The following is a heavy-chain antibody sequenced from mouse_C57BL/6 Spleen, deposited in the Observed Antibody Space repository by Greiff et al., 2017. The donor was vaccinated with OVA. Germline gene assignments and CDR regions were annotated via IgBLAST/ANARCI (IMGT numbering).Heavy chain of an antibody. CDR1: GFTFSDYG. CDR2: ISSGSSTI. Sequence: DVHLVESGGGLVKPGGSLKLSCAASGFTFSDYGMHWVRQAPETGLEWVAYISSGSSTIYYADTVKGRFTISRDNAKNTLFLQMTSLRSEDTAMYYCARLTGSGFAYWGQGTLVTVSA. V-gene: IGHV5-17*01. CDR3: ARLTGSGFAY. D-gene: IGHD4-1*01. J-gene: IGHJ3*01.